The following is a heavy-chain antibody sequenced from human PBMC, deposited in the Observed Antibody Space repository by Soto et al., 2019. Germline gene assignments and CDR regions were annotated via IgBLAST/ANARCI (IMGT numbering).Heavy chain of an antibody. CDR2: INDTGNI. CDR3: ARGLIVWFGELSRRGGYYYYMDV. V-gene: IGHV4-34*01. Sequence: QVQLQQWGAGLLKPSETLSLTCAVYGGSFSGYQWTWIRQTPGKGLEWIGEINDTGNINYNPSLKSPVTIFIDTPKKQISLKLSSVTAADTAVYYWARGLIVWFGELSRRGGYYYYMDVWGKGTTVTVSS. J-gene: IGHJ6*03. CDR1: GGSFSGYQ. D-gene: IGHD3-10*01.